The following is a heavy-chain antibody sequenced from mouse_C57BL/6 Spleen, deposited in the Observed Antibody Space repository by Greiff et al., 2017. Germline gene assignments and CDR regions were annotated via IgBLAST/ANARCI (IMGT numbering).Heavy chain of an antibody. CDR3: VRQGGLAMDY. V-gene: IGHV10-1*01. J-gene: IGHJ4*01. Sequence: DVKLVESGGGLVQPKGSLKLSCAASGFSFNTYAMNWVRQAPGKGLEWVARIRSKSNNYATYYADSVKDRFTISRDDSESMLYLQMNNLKTEDTAMYYCVRQGGLAMDYWGQGTSVTVSS. CDR1: GFSFNTYA. D-gene: IGHD3-3*01. CDR2: IRSKSNNYAT.